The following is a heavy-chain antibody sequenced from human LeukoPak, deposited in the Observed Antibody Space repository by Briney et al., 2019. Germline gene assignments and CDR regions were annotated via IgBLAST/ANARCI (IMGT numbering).Heavy chain of an antibody. Sequence: ASVKVSCKASGGTFSSYAISWVRQAPGQGLEWMGWISAYNGNTNYAQKLQGRVTMTTDTSTSTAYMELRSLRSDDTAVYYCAIILITMVRGVLFDYWGQGTLVTVSS. V-gene: IGHV1-18*01. D-gene: IGHD3-10*01. CDR3: AIILITMVRGVLFDY. CDR1: GGTFSSYA. CDR2: ISAYNGNT. J-gene: IGHJ4*02.